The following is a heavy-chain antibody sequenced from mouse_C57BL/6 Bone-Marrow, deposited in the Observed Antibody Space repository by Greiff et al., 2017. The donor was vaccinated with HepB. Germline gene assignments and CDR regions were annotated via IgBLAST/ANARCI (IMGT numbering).Heavy chain of an antibody. CDR3: ARVVVATDAMDY. D-gene: IGHD1-1*01. V-gene: IGHV3-6*01. CDR1: GYSITSGYY. Sequence: DVQLQESGPGLVKPSQSLSLTCSVTGYSITSGYYWNWIRQFPGNKLEWMGYISYDGSNNYNPSLKNRISITRDTSKNQFFLKLNSVTTEDTATYYCARVVVATDAMDYWGQGTSVTVSS. J-gene: IGHJ4*01. CDR2: ISYDGSN.